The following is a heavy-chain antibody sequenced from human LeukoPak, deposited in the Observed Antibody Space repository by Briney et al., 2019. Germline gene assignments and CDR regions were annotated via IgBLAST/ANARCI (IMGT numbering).Heavy chain of an antibody. V-gene: IGHV3-48*04. CDR2: ISSSSSTI. D-gene: IGHD5-24*01. CDR1: GFTFSSYS. Sequence: GGSLRLSCAASGFTFSSYSMNWVRQAPGKGLEWVSYISSSSSTIYCADFVKGRFTISRDNAKNSLYLQMNSLRAEDTAVYYCAREEMATIYYYYYYMDVWGKGTTVTVSS. J-gene: IGHJ6*03. CDR3: AREEMATIYYYYYYMDV.